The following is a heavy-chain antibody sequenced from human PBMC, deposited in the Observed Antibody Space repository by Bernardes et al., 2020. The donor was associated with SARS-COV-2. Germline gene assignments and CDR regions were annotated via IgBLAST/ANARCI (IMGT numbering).Heavy chain of an antibody. J-gene: IGHJ6*02. CDR2: IKQDGSEK. Sequence: GGSLRLSCAASGFTFSSYWMSWVRQAPGKGLEWVANIKQDGSEKYYVDSVKGRFTISRDNAKNSLYLQMNSLRAEDTAVYYCARDSFSPGTGIAYYYYYGMDVWGQGTTVTVSS. CDR3: ARDSFSPGTGIAYYYYYGMDV. V-gene: IGHV3-7*01. CDR1: GFTFSSYW. D-gene: IGHD1-1*01.